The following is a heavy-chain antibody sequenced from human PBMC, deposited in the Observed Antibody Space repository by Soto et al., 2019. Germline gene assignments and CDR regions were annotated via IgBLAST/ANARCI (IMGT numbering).Heavy chain of an antibody. D-gene: IGHD2-8*01. CDR2: TYYRSKWDN. V-gene: IGHV6-1*01. J-gene: IGHJ6*02. CDR3: ARHPWDPCQPLVLLWYYYYGMDV. CDR1: GDSVSSNSAA. Sequence: SPTLSLPCAISGDSVSSNSAAWNWIRQSPSRGLERLGRTYYRSKWDNDYAVSVKSRITINPDTSKNQFSLQLNSVTPEETAVDYCARHPWDPCQPLVLLWYYYYGMDVWGQGTTVTVSS.